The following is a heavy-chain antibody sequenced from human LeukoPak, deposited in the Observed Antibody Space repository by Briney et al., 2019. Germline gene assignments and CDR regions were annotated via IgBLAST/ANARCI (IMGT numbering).Heavy chain of an antibody. CDR3: ARGMGTVGNWFDP. J-gene: IGHJ5*02. D-gene: IGHD1/OR15-1a*01. CDR1: GYTFTSYY. CDR2: INPSGGST. Sequence: VASVKVSCKASGYTFTSYYMHWLRQAPGQGLEWMGLINPSGGSTNYAQKFQGRVTMTRDTSTSTVYMELNSLRSEATAVYYCARGMGTVGNWFDPWGQGTLVTVSS. V-gene: IGHV1-46*03.